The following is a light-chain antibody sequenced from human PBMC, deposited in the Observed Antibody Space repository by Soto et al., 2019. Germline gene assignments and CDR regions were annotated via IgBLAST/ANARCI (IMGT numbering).Light chain of an antibody. CDR1: SSDVGGYNS. J-gene: IGLJ2*01. V-gene: IGLV2-14*01. Sequence: QSVLTQPASVSGSPGQSITISCTGTSSDVGGYNSVSWYQQHPGKAPKLMIYDVSNRPSGVSDRFSGSESGNTASLTISGLHTEDEADYYCSSYTSSNTLVFGGGTQLTVL. CDR3: SSYTSSNTLV. CDR2: DVS.